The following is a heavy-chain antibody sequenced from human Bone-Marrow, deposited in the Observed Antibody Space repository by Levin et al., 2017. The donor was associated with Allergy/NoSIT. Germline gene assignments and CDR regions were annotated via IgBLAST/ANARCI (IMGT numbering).Heavy chain of an antibody. D-gene: IGHD3-3*01. CDR1: GYTFTSYA. CDR3: ARERCYDFWSGYQSCGEKPDY. CDR2: INAGNGNT. Sequence: GESLKISCKASGYTFTSYAMHWVRQAPGQRLEWMGWINAGNGNTKYSQKFQGRVTITRDTSASTAYMELSSLRSEDTAVYYCARERCYDFWSGYQSCGEKPDYWGQGTLVTVSS. V-gene: IGHV1-3*01. J-gene: IGHJ4*02.